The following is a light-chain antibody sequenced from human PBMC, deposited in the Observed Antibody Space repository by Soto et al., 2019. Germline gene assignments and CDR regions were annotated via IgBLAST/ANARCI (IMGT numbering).Light chain of an antibody. CDR3: NSYVGSNNYV. Sequence: QSALTQPASVSGSPGQSVAISCTGTSSDVGAYNYISWYQQHPGKAPKLLLSEVSNRPSGVSDRFSGSKSGNTASLTISGLQAEDEADYYCNSYVGSNNYVFGTGTKVTV. V-gene: IGLV2-14*01. J-gene: IGLJ1*01. CDR1: SSDVGAYNY. CDR2: EVS.